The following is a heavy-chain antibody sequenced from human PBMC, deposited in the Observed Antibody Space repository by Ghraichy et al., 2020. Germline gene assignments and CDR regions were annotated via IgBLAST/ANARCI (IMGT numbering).Heavy chain of an antibody. D-gene: IGHD1-1*01. CDR2: IYWNDDK. Sequence: SGPTLVKPTQTLTLTCTFSGFSLSTSGVGVGWIRQPPGKALEWLALIYWNDDKRYSPSLKSRLTITKDTSKNQVVLTMTNMDPVDTATYYCAHTNWNDRGFDPWGQGTLVTVSS. CDR3: AHTNWNDRGFDP. CDR1: GFSLSTSGVG. V-gene: IGHV2-5*01. J-gene: IGHJ5*02.